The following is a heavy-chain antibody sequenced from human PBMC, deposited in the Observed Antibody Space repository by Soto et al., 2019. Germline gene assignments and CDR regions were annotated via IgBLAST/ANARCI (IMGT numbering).Heavy chain of an antibody. J-gene: IGHJ3*02. CDR1: GFSLSTSGVG. V-gene: IGHV2-5*02. Sequence: QITLKESGPTLVKPTQTLTLTCTFSGFSLSTSGVGVGWIRQPPGKALEWLALINWDDDKRYSPSLKSRLTITKDTSKNQVVLTMTNMDPVDTATYYCAHRIAVAATRAFDIWGQGTMVTVSS. D-gene: IGHD6-19*01. CDR3: AHRIAVAATRAFDI. CDR2: INWDDDK.